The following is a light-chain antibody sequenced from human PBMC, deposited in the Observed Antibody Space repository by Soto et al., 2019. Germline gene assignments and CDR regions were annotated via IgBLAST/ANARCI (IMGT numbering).Light chain of an antibody. V-gene: IGKV1-39*01. CDR2: ASS. J-gene: IGKJ2*01. CDR1: QSISNF. Sequence: DIQMTPSPSSLSVSVGDRVTITCRASQSISNFLHWYQQAPGKAPKLLIYASSNLESGVPSRFSGRGSGTDFSLTTSSLQPEDFATYYCQQCYSTPYTFGQGTKLEIK. CDR3: QQCYSTPYT.